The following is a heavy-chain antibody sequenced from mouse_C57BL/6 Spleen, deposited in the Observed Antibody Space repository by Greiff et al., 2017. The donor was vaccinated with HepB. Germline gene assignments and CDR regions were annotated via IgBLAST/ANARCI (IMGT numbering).Heavy chain of an antibody. CDR3: AKSDYYGSSYHWYFDV. V-gene: IGHV1-76*01. J-gene: IGHJ1*03. CDR1: GYTFTDYY. Sequence: QVQLKESGAELVRPGASVKLSCKASGYTFTDYYINWVKQRPGQGLEWIARIYPGSGNTYYNEKFKGKATLTAEKSSSTAYMQLSSLTSEDSAVYFCAKSDYYGSSYHWYFDVWGTGTTVTVSS. D-gene: IGHD1-1*01. CDR2: IYPGSGNT.